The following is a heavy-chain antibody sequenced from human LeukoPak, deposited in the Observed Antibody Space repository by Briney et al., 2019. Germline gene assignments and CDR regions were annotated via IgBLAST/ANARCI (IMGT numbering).Heavy chain of an antibody. CDR3: ARGDYYGSGSRYFDY. CDR1: GGSISSYY. D-gene: IGHD3-10*01. Sequence: SETLSLTCTVSGGSISSYYWSWIRQPPGKGLEWIGYIYYSGSTNYNPSLKSRVTISVDTSKNQFSLKLSSVTAADTAVYYCARGDYYGSGSRYFDYWGQGTLVTVSS. V-gene: IGHV4-59*08. CDR2: IYYSGST. J-gene: IGHJ4*02.